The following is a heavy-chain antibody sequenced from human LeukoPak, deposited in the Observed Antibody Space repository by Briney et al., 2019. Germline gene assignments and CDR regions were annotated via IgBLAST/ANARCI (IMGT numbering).Heavy chain of an antibody. CDR1: GFTFSSYG. J-gene: IGHJ6*03. CDR3: AKNRGAGSHYYYHMNV. CDR2: IRYDGSNK. D-gene: IGHD1-26*01. Sequence: GGSLRLSCAASGFTFSSYGMHWVRQAPGKGLEWVAFIRYDGSNKYYADSVKGRFTISRDNSKNTLYLQMNSLRAEDTAVYYCAKNRGAGSHYYYHMNVWGKGTTVTVSS. V-gene: IGHV3-30*02.